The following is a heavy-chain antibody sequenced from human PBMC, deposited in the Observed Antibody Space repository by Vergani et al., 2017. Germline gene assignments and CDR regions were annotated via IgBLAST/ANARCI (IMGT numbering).Heavy chain of an antibody. D-gene: IGHD2-15*01. V-gene: IGHV4-61*02. CDR1: GESIRSGSHY. Sequence: QVKLQESGPGLLKPSQTLSLTCTVSGESIRSGSHYWSWIRQPAGKGPEWIGHIHTGGSTVLNPSFKSRVSISVDTSKSQFSLKLNSVTVADTAVYYWARSRPYCTSGSCPAIWGQGTLVTVSS. CDR2: IHTGGST. J-gene: IGHJ4*02. CDR3: ARSRPYCTSGSCPAI.